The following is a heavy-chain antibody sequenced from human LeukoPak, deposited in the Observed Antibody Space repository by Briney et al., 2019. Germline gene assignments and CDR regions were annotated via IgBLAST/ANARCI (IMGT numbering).Heavy chain of an antibody. V-gene: IGHV4-31*03. Sequence: PSQTLSLTCTVSGGSISSGGYCWRWIRQHPGKGLEWIVYMYYSGSTYYNPSLKSRFTISVDTSKNQFSLKLSSVTAADTAVYYCARGAYYDSSGYYVWYFDLWGRGTLVTVSS. CDR2: MYYSGST. D-gene: IGHD3-22*01. J-gene: IGHJ2*01. CDR1: GGSISSGGYC. CDR3: ARGAYYDSSGYYVWYFDL.